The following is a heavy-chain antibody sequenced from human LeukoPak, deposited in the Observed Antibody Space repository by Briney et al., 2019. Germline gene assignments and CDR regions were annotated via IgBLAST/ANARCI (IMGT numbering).Heavy chain of an antibody. D-gene: IGHD3-22*01. J-gene: IGHJ5*02. CDR3: AKGYDSSSYYYYNWFDP. V-gene: IGHV3-23*01. CDR2: ISGSGGST. CDR1: GFTFSSYA. Sequence: GGSLRPSCAASGFTFSSYAMSWVRQAPGKGLEWVSAISGSGGSTYYADSVKGRFTISRDNSKNTLYLQMNSLRAEDTAVYYCAKGYDSSSYYYYNWFDPWGQGTLVTVSS.